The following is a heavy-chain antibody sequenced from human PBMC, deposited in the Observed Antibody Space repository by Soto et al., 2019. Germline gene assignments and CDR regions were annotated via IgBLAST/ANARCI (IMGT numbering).Heavy chain of an antibody. J-gene: IGHJ4*02. CDR2: ISGSGGST. CDR1: GFTFSSYA. D-gene: IGHD4-17*01. Sequence: PGGSLRLSCAASGFTFSSYAMHWVRQAPGKGLEWVSAISGSGGSTYYADSVKGRFTISRDNSKNTLYLQMNSLRAEDTAVYYCAGPDDYGDYDLVLRFDYWGQGTLVTVSS. V-gene: IGHV3-23*01. CDR3: AGPDDYGDYDLVLRFDY.